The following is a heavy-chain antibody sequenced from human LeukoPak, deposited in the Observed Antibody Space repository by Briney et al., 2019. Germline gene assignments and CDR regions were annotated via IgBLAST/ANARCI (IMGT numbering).Heavy chain of an antibody. CDR3: ARDRRRGYSSGWSYYFDY. V-gene: IGHV3-23*01. CDR2: ISGSGGST. D-gene: IGHD6-19*01. Sequence: PGGSLRLSCAASGFTFSSYGMSWVRQAPGKGLEWVSAISGSGGSTYYADSVKGRFTISRDNAKNSLYLQMNSLRAEDTAVYYCARDRRRGYSSGWSYYFDYWGQGTLVTVSS. J-gene: IGHJ4*02. CDR1: GFTFSSYG.